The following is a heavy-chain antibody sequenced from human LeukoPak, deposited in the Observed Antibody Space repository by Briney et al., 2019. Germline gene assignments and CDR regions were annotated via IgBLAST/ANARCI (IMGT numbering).Heavy chain of an antibody. CDR2: ISYDGSNK. Sequence: GRSLRLFCAASGFTFSSYAMHWVRQAPGKGLEWVAVISYDGSNKYYADSVKGRFTISRDNSKNTLYLQMNSLRAEDTAVYYCARDSDYYDSSDFDYWGQGTLVTVSS. CDR1: GFTFSSYA. CDR3: ARDSDYYDSSDFDY. D-gene: IGHD3-22*01. V-gene: IGHV3-30-3*01. J-gene: IGHJ4*02.